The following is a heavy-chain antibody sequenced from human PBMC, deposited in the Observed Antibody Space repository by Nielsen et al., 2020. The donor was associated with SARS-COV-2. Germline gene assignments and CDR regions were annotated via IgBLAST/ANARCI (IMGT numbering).Heavy chain of an antibody. CDR3: AGTLTIFGVAPTLDY. Sequence: SETLSLTCAVYGGSFSGHYWSWIRQTPGKGLEWTGEITHAGTTNYNPSLQSRVTISLDTSKKQFSLRLSSLTAADTAVYYCAGTLTIFGVAPTLDYWGQGTLVTVSS. V-gene: IGHV4-34*01. J-gene: IGHJ4*02. D-gene: IGHD3-3*01. CDR2: ITHAGTT. CDR1: GGSFSGHY.